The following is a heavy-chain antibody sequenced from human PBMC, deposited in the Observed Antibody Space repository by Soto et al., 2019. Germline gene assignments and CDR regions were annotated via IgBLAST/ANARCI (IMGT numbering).Heavy chain of an antibody. V-gene: IGHV3-21*02. J-gene: IGHJ4*02. CDR2: ISGFSSDI. D-gene: IGHD1-26*01. CDR1: GFTFSYDT. CDR3: ARDIDNLVYPQFN. Sequence: EVQLVESGGGLVKPGGSLRLSCAASGFTFSYDTMNWVRQAPGKGLEWVSSISGFSSDIYYADSVKGRFTIARDNAKNTVYLQMSSLRAEDTAVYYCARDIDNLVYPQFNWGQGTLVSVAA.